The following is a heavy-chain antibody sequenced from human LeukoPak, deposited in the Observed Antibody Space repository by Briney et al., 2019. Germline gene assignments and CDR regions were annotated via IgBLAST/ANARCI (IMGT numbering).Heavy chain of an antibody. V-gene: IGHV4-39*07. CDR1: GDSISSPSSY. J-gene: IGHJ6*03. CDR2: IHSSGST. CDR3: ARILARQFTSFSDSRPYSYYYMDV. D-gene: IGHD2-21*01. Sequence: SETLSLTCTVSGDSISSPSSYWGWIRQPPEKGLEWIATIHSSGSTYSNPSLKSRVTISVHTSKNQLSLKLISLTAADTAVYYCARILARQFTSFSDSRPYSYYYMDVWGKGTTVTVSS.